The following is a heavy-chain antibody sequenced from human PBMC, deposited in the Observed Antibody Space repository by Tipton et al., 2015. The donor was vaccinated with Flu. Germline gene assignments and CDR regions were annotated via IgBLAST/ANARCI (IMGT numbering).Heavy chain of an antibody. CDR1: GYSFTTYG. Sequence: QSGAEVKKPGASVKVSCKASGYSFTTYGISWVRQAPGQGLEWMGWISAYTENTNYPSKFQGRVTMTIDTSTSTAYMELKSLRSDDTAVYYCARDMPQGVVVIPPAKRFDFWGQGTLVTVSS. D-gene: IGHD2-2*01. CDR2: ISAYTENT. V-gene: IGHV1-18*01. J-gene: IGHJ4*02. CDR3: ARDMPQGVVVIPPAKRFDF.